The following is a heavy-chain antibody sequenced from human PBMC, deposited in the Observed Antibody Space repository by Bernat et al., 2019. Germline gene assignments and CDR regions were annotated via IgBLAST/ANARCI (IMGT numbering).Heavy chain of an antibody. CDR2: ISSSSYT. Sequence: QVQLVESGGGLVKPGGSLRLSCAASGFTFSDYYMSWIRQAPGKGLEWVSYISSSSYTNYADSVKGRFTSSRDNAKNSLYLQMNSLRAEDTAVYYCARVSMGIAVETYNWFDPWGQGTLVTVSS. CDR3: ARVSMGIAVETYNWFDP. CDR1: GFTFSDYY. V-gene: IGHV3-11*06. J-gene: IGHJ5*02. D-gene: IGHD6-19*01.